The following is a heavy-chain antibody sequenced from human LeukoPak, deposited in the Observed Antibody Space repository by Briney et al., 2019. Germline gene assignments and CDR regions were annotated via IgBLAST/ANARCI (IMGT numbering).Heavy chain of an antibody. CDR2: IIPIFGTA. CDR3: ARAGDGYNSGFNY. Sequence: SVKVSCKASGGTFSSYAISWVRQAPGQGLEWMGGIIPIFGTANYAQKFQGRVTITADESTSTAYMELSSLRSEDTAVCYCARAGDGYNSGFNYWGQGTLVTVSS. D-gene: IGHD5-24*01. CDR1: GGTFSSYA. V-gene: IGHV1-69*13. J-gene: IGHJ4*02.